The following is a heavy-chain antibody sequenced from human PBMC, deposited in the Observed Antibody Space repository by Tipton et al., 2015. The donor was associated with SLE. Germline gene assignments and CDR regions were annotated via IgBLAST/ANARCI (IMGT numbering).Heavy chain of an antibody. D-gene: IGHD3-10*01. Sequence: TLSLTCTVSGGSISTDTHYWNWIRQPAGKGLEWLGRIDTGGGTNYNPSLESRVTISVDRSKNRFSLKLSSVTAADTAVYYCASGEGDPKYFDYWGQGTLVTVSS. J-gene: IGHJ4*02. CDR1: GGSISTDTHY. V-gene: IGHV4-61*02. CDR2: IDTGGGT. CDR3: ASGEGDPKYFDY.